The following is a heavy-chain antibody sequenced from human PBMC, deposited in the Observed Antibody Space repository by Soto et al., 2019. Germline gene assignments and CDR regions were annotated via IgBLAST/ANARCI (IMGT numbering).Heavy chain of an antibody. CDR1: GFTFSNHW. V-gene: IGHV3-74*01. CDR3: VRDNSGPADY. CDR2: INDDGTAT. D-gene: IGHD5-12*01. Sequence: EVQLVESGGGLVQPGGSLRLSCVVSGFTFSNHWMHWVRQAPGKGLVWVSLINDDGTATTYDDSVKGRFTISRDNAKNTLYLQMHSLRAEDTAVYYCVRDNSGPADYWGQGTLVTVSS. J-gene: IGHJ4*02.